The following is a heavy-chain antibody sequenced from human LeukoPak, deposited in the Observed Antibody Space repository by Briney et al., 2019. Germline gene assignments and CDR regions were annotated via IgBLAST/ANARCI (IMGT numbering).Heavy chain of an antibody. CDR2: IYYSGST. CDR1: GGSISSSSYY. J-gene: IGHJ1*01. V-gene: IGHV4-39*07. D-gene: IGHD3-10*01. Sequence: SETLSLTCTVSGGSISSSSYYWGWLRQPPGKGLEWIGGIYYSGSTDYNPSLKSRVTISVDTSKNQFSLKLSSVTAADTAVYYCEREMAQGRVRARNFQHWGQGTLVTVSS. CDR3: EREMAQGRVRARNFQH.